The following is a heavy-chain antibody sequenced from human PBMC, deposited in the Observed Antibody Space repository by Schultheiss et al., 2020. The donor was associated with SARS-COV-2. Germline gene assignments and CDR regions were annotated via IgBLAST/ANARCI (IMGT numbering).Heavy chain of an antibody. V-gene: IGHV4-61*01. Sequence: SETLSLTCTVSGGSISSGSYYWSWIRQPPGKGLEWIGYIYYSGSTNYNPSLKSRVTLSVDTSKNQFSLHLSSVTAADTAVYYCARDLSGWYLWLDLWGQGTLVTVSS. J-gene: IGHJ5*02. CDR2: IYYSGST. CDR1: GGSISSGSYY. D-gene: IGHD6-19*01. CDR3: ARDLSGWYLWLDL.